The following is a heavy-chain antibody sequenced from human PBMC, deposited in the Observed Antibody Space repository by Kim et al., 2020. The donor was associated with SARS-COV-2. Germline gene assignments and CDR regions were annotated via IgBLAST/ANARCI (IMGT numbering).Heavy chain of an antibody. Sequence: GGSLRLSCAASGFTFSSYAMHWVRQAPGKGLEWVAVISYDGSNKYYADSVKSRFTISRDNSKNTLYLQMNSLRAEDTAVYYCARGREEYYDSSGYYYPDYWGQGTLVTVSS. J-gene: IGHJ4*02. CDR1: GFTFSSYA. CDR3: ARGREEYYDSSGYYYPDY. V-gene: IGHV3-30-3*01. CDR2: ISYDGSNK. D-gene: IGHD3-22*01.